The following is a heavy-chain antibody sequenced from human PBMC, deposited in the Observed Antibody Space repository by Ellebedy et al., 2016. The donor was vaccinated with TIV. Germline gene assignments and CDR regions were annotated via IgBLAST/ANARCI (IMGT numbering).Heavy chain of an antibody. J-gene: IGHJ4*02. CDR1: GFTFSGSA. D-gene: IGHD1-20*01. CDR3: TRRGVSGRITFDY. V-gene: IGHV3-73*01. Sequence: GGSLRLSXAASGFTFSGSAMHWARQSSGKGLEWIGRIRSQANSYATAYAPSVKGRFFISRDDSKNTAYLHMNSLNTEDSAVYYCTRRGVSGRITFDYWGQGTLVTVSS. CDR2: IRSQANSYAT.